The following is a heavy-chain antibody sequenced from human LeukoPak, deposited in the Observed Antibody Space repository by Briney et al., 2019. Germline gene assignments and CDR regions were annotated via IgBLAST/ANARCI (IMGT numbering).Heavy chain of an antibody. J-gene: IGHJ4*02. Sequence: GSLRLSCAASGFIFSNYAMSWVRQAPGKGLEWVSAIGGSGGSTFYADSVKGRFTISRDNSRKTLYLQMNSLRAEDTAVYYCAKTGGHYYDSSASYYPDYWGQGTLVTVSS. CDR3: AKTGGHYYDSSASYYPDY. V-gene: IGHV3-23*01. CDR1: GFIFSNYA. D-gene: IGHD3-22*01. CDR2: IGGSGGST.